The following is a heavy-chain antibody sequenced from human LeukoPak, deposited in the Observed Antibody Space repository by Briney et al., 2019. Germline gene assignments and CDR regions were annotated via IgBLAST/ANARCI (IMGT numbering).Heavy chain of an antibody. Sequence: PGWSLRLSCVASGFTFSSYGMNWVRQAPAKGRDWLSYIASVGSTIYYADSLKGRFTISRDNAKNTLYLQMNSLRAEDTAVYYCVRETTVITLYGMDVWGQGTTVTVSS. D-gene: IGHD4-17*01. CDR3: VRETTVITLYGMDV. J-gene: IGHJ6*02. V-gene: IGHV3-48*04. CDR2: IASVGSTI. CDR1: GFTFSSYG.